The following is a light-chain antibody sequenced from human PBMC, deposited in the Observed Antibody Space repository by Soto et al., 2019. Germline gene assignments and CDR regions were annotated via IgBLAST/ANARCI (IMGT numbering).Light chain of an antibody. Sequence: EIVMTQSPATLSVSPGERVTLSCRASRSVNTHLAWYQQRPGRAPKLLIYDSSTRATGIPARFGGSGSGAEFTLTISNLQSEDFAVYYCQQYADWPPYTFGQGTKLEIK. CDR2: DSS. J-gene: IGKJ2*01. CDR3: QQYADWPPYT. V-gene: IGKV3-15*01. CDR1: RSVNTH.